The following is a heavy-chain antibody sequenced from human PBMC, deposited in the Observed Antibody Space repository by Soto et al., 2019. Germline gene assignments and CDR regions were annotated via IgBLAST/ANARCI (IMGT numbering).Heavy chain of an antibody. J-gene: IGHJ4*02. V-gene: IGHV4-34*01. Sequence: PSETLSRTCAVYGGSFSGYYWSWIRQPPGKGLEWIGEINHSGSTNYNPSLKSRVTISVDTSKNHFSLKLSSVSAADTAVYYCARERRVVGGYSASWYDYFDYWAQGTLVTVSS. CDR2: INHSGST. D-gene: IGHD6-13*01. CDR3: ARERRVVGGYSASWYDYFDY. CDR1: GGSFSGYY.